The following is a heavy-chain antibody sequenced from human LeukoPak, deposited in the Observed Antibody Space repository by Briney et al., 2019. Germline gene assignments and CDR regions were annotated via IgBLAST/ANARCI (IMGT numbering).Heavy chain of an antibody. CDR3: ARADRARVDFIAVIATWWFDP. CDR2: ISPNSGGT. CDR1: GYTFTDYY. Sequence: ASVKVSCKASGYTFTDYYVHWVRQAPGQGLEWMGRISPNSGGTNYAQRFQGRVTMTSDTSINTAYMELSRLRSDDTAIYYCARADRARVDFIAVIATWWFDPWGQGTLVIVSS. D-gene: IGHD6-19*01. J-gene: IGHJ5*02. V-gene: IGHV1-2*06.